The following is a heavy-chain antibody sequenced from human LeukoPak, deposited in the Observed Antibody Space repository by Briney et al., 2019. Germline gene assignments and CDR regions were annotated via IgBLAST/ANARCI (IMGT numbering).Heavy chain of an antibody. CDR3: ARPGYNHDAFDV. CDR1: GFTFSDYY. V-gene: IGHV3-11*03. D-gene: IGHD1-14*01. Sequence: NPGGSLRLSCAASGFTFSDYYMSWIRQAPGKGLEWVSSIRSSSGNTRYADSVKGRFTISRDNASNSLYLQMNSLRAEDTAIYYCARPGYNHDAFDVWGQGTMLTVSS. J-gene: IGHJ3*01. CDR2: IRSSSGNT.